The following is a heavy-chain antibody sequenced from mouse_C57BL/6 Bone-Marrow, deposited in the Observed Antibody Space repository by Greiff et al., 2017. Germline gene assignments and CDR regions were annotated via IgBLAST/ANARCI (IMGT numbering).Heavy chain of an antibody. V-gene: IGHV1-69*01. CDR2: IDPSDSYT. D-gene: IGHD1-1*01. CDR1: GYTFTSYW. Sequence: VQLQQSGAELVMPGASVKLSCKASGYTFTSYWMHWVKQRPGQGLEWIGEIDPSDSYTNYNQKFKGKSTLTVDKSSSTAYMQRSSLTSEDSAVYYCARRAVVADYWGKGTTLTVSS. J-gene: IGHJ2*01. CDR3: ARRAVVADY.